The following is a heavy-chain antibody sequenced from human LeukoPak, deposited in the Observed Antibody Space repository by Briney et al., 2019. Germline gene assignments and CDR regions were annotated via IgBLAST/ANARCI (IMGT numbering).Heavy chain of an antibody. V-gene: IGHV4-30-2*01. CDR1: GSSISSGGYS. CDR3: ARGGKRYYYGSGSQNWFDP. D-gene: IGHD3-10*01. CDR2: IYHSGST. J-gene: IGHJ5*02. Sequence: PSQTLSLTCAVSGSSISSGGYSWSWIRQPPGKGLEWIGYIYHSGSTYYNPSLKSRVTISVDRSKNQFSLKLSSVTAADTAVYYCARGGKRYYYGSGSQNWFDPWGQGTLVTVSS.